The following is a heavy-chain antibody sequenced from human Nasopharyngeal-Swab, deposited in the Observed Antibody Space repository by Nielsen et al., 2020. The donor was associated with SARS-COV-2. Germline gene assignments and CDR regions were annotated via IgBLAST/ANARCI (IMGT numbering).Heavy chain of an antibody. V-gene: IGHV4-39*02. J-gene: IGHJ4*02. CDR1: GGSITSSRHR. CDR2: ILVNRYT. CDR3: ARLDPFGSEDK. D-gene: IGHD3-3*01. Sequence: GSLRLSCTVSGGSITSSRHRWGWIRQPPGKGLEWIGQILVNRYTEYHPSVRDRVTVYADTSKNYFSLRLSSVTAADTAVYYCARLDPFGSEDKWGQGTLVTVSS.